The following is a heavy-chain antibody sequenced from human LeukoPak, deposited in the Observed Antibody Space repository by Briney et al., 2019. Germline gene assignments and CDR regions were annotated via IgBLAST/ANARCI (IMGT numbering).Heavy chain of an antibody. D-gene: IGHD7-27*01. CDR3: SRDRTGDYYFDD. V-gene: IGHV3-64D*06. CDR2: ISSNGGST. CDR1: GFTLSSYA. Sequence: GGSLRLSCSASGFTLSSYAMHWVRQAPGKGLEYVSVISSNGGSTNYADSVKGRFTISRDNSKNALYLQMSSLRAEDTAVYYCSRDRTGDYYFDDWGQGTLVTVSS. J-gene: IGHJ4*02.